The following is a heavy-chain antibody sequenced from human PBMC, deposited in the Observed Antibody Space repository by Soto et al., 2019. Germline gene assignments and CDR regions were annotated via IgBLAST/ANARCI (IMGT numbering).Heavy chain of an antibody. D-gene: IGHD3-22*01. J-gene: IGHJ4*02. CDR1: GFTFSSYG. V-gene: IGHV3-30*18. CDR2: ISYDGSNK. Sequence: GSLLRACTASGFTFSSYGMHWVRQAPGKGLEWVAVISYDGSNKYYADSVKGRFTISRDNSKNTLYLQMNSLRAEDTAVYYCEKDKTTYYYDSSGLRPFDYWGQGTPVTVSS. CDR3: EKDKTTYYYDSSGLRPFDY.